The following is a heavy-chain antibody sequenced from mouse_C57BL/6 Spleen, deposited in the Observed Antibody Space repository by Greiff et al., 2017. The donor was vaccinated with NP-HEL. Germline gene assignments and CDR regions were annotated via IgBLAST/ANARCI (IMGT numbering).Heavy chain of an antibody. CDR3: ARVTTVVALKAMDY. CDR2: INPNNGGT. Sequence: VQLQQSGPELVKPGASVKIPCKASGYTFTDYNMDWVKQSHGKSLEWIGDINPNNGGTIYNQKFKGKATLTVDKSSSTAYMELRSLTSEDTAVYYCARVTTVVALKAMDYWGQGTSVTVSS. J-gene: IGHJ4*01. V-gene: IGHV1-18*01. D-gene: IGHD1-1*01. CDR1: GYTFTDYN.